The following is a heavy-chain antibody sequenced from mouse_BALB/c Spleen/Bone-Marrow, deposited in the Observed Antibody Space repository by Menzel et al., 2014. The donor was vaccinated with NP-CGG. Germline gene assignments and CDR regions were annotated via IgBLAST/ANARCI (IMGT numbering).Heavy chain of an antibody. V-gene: IGHV7-3*02. CDR3: ARDKGRVFFDY. CDR2: IRNKANGYTT. CDR1: GFTFTDYY. J-gene: IGHJ2*01. Sequence: EVKVVESGGGLVQPGGSLRLSCATSGFTFTDYYMNWVRQPPGKALEWLGFIRNKANGYTTEYSASVKGRFTISRDNSQNILYLQMNTLRAEDSATYYCARDKGRVFFDYWGQGTTFTVSS.